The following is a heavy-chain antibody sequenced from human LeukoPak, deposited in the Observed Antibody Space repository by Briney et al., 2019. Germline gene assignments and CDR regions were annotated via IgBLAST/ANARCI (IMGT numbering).Heavy chain of an antibody. CDR1: GFTLSSYE. Sequence: PGGSLRLSCTASGFTLSSYEMSWIRQAPGKGLEWISSIDYRGGSTYYADSVKGRFTISRDNSKNTLFLQMNSLRAEDTAVYYCAVSARVERVWHYFNYWGQGTLVTVSS. CDR3: AVSARVERVWHYFNY. CDR2: IDYRGGST. J-gene: IGHJ4*02. V-gene: IGHV3-23*01. D-gene: IGHD6-6*01.